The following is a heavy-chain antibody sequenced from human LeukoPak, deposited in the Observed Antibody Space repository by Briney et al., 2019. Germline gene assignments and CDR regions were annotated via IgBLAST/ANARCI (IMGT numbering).Heavy chain of an antibody. CDR2: VFTSGIISGNT. V-gene: IGHV4-4*07. D-gene: IGHD3-22*01. CDR3: ARDRYYYDSGSYYSAFDT. CDR1: GNSFGDYY. J-gene: IGHJ3*02. Sequence: SETLSLTCTVSGNSFGDYYWSWIRQPAGKGLEWIGRVFTSGIISGNTNYNPSLKSRVTMSVDTSKNQFSLKLRSVTAADTAVYCCARDRYYYDSGSYYSAFDTWGQGTLVTVSS.